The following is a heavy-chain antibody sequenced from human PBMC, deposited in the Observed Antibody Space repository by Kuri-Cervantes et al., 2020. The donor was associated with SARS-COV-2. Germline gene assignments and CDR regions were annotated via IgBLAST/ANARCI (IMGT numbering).Heavy chain of an antibody. V-gene: IGHV4-59*08. CDR1: GGSISSYY. CDR2: IYYSGST. J-gene: IGHJ6*02. Sequence: ESLKISCTVSGGSISSYYWSWIRQPPGKGLEWIGYIYYSGSTNYNPSLKSRVTISVDTSKNQFSLKLSSVTAADTAVYYCARHLWSDGMDVWGQGTTVTVSS. CDR3: ARHLWSDGMDV. D-gene: IGHD2-8*02.